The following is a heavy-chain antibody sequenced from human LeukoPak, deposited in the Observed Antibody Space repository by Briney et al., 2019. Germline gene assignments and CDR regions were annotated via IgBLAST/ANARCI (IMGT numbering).Heavy chain of an antibody. V-gene: IGHV3-15*01. CDR2: IKSKTDGGTT. J-gene: IGHJ4*02. D-gene: IGHD3-16*02. Sequence: GGSLRLSCAASGFTFSNAWMSWVRQAPGKGLEWVGRIKSKTDGGTTDYAAPVKGRFPISRDDSKNTLYLQMNSLKTEDTAVYYCTTDLGQYYDYVWGSYRYQRMDYWGQGTLVTVSS. CDR3: TTDLGQYYDYVWGSYRYQRMDY. CDR1: GFTFSNAW.